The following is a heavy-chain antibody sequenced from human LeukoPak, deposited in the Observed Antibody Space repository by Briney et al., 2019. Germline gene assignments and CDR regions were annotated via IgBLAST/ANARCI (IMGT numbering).Heavy chain of an antibody. CDR3: ARRDDHNGRDY. CDR1: GFTVSNNY. D-gene: IGHD5-24*01. Sequence: QSGGSLRLSCVVSGFTVSNNYMSWVRQAPRKGLEWVSLIYSGGSTYYADSVKGRFTISRDNSKNTVYLQMTSLRAEDTAMYYCARRDDHNGRDYWGQGTLVTVSS. V-gene: IGHV3-53*01. J-gene: IGHJ4*02. CDR2: IYSGGST.